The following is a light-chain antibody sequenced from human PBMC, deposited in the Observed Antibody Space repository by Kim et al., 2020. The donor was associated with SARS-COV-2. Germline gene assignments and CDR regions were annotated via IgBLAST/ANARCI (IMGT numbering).Light chain of an antibody. Sequence: VSQGQTARITVCGDKLGEKFAPWYQQKPGQSPVLGIYQDSKRPSGIPERFSGSNSGNTAPLPFGGTRAMDVADYSCQAWDSSIVVFGGGTQLTVL. J-gene: IGLJ2*01. CDR2: QDS. CDR3: QAWDSSIVV. V-gene: IGLV3-1*01. CDR1: KLGEKF.